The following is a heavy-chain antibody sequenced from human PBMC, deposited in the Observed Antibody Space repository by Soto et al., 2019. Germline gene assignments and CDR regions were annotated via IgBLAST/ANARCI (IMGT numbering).Heavy chain of an antibody. CDR3: ARAVFGVVTLFDY. D-gene: IGHD3-3*01. Sequence: QVQLQESGPGLVKPSQTLSLTCTVSGGSISSGDYYLSWIRQPPGKGLEWIGYFYYSGSTYYNPSLKRRLNISVETSKNKFSLKLSSVTAADTAVYYCARAVFGVVTLFDYWGQGTLVTVSS. CDR1: GGSISSGDYY. J-gene: IGHJ4*02. V-gene: IGHV4-30-4*01. CDR2: FYYSGST.